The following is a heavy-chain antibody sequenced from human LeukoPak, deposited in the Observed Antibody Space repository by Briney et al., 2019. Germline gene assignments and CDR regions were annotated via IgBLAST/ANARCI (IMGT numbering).Heavy chain of an antibody. Sequence: GGSLRLSCAASGFTFSSYAMSWVRQAPGKGLEWVSAISGSGGSTYYADSVKGRLTISRDNSKNTLYLQMNSLRAEDTAVYYCAKAPIAVAGTSNYFDYWGQGTLVTVSS. D-gene: IGHD6-19*01. V-gene: IGHV3-23*01. CDR1: GFTFSSYA. J-gene: IGHJ4*02. CDR3: AKAPIAVAGTSNYFDY. CDR2: ISGSGGST.